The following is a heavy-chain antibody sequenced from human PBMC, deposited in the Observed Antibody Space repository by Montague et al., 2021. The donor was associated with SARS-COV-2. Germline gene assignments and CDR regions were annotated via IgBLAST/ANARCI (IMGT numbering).Heavy chain of an antibody. D-gene: IGHD6-13*01. Sequence: CAISGDSVSIDGAACSWNRQSPSIDLEWLVMSYYMSKWYYDYAVSVKSRMTISPDTSKNQFSLQLSSVTPEDRAVYYCARDPRYSLSWSFDYWGQGTLVNVSS. V-gene: IGHV6-1*01. CDR1: GDSVSIDGAA. J-gene: IGHJ4*02. CDR3: ARDPRYSLSWSFDY. CDR2: SYYMSKWYY.